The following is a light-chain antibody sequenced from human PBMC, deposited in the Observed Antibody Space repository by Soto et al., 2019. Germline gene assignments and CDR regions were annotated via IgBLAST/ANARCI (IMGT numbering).Light chain of an antibody. J-gene: IGKJ1*01. Sequence: IVLTQSPATLSLSPGERATLSCRASQSVGSFLAWYQQKRGQAPRLLIYDASNRATGIPARFSGSGSGTDFTLTISSLEPEDYTVYHCQQRSSWLWTFGQGTKVEIK. CDR1: QSVGSF. CDR2: DAS. V-gene: IGKV3-11*01. CDR3: QQRSSWLWT.